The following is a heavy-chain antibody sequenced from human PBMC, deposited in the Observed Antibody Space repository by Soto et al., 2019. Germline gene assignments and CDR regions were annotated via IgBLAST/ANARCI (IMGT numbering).Heavy chain of an antibody. V-gene: IGHV3-30*04. CDR3: ARVSGEMVAILYIYPLDGRERLSDVDV. Sequence: QMQLVESGGGAVQPGRSLRLSCAASGFTFSYYPMHWVRQAPGKGLEWVAVISFDGSNKYYADSVKGRFTISRDNSENTLYLHMNSLRGEDTAVYYCARVSGEMVAILYIYPLDGRERLSDVDVWGQGTTVTVSS. CDR1: GFTFSYYP. D-gene: IGHD5-12*01. CDR2: ISFDGSNK. J-gene: IGHJ6*02.